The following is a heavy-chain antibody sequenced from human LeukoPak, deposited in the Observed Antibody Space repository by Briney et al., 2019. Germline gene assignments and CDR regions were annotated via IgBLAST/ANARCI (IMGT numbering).Heavy chain of an antibody. J-gene: IGHJ4*02. V-gene: IGHV3-7*01. CDR1: GFTFSSYW. CDR3: ARDRSGGYFDY. D-gene: IGHD3-10*01. CDR2: IKEDGSEK. Sequence: PGGSLRLSCAASGFTFSSYWMSWVRQAPGKGLEWVANIKEDGSEKNYVDSVKGRFTISRDNAKNSLYLQMNSLRADDTAVYYCARDRSGGYFDYWGQGTLVTVSS.